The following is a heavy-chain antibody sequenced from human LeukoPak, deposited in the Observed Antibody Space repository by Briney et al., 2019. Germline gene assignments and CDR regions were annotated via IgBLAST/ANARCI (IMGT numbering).Heavy chain of an antibody. CDR1: GFTFSSYS. Sequence: PGGSLRLSCAASGFTFSSYSMNWVRQAPGKGLEWISSISGSSSYIYYANSVEGRFTISRDNAKNSLYLQMNSLRAEDTAVYYCARDDGSRRYFDWLAVADYWGQGILVTVSS. CDR2: ISGSSSYI. J-gene: IGHJ4*02. D-gene: IGHD3-9*01. V-gene: IGHV3-21*01. CDR3: ARDDGSRRYFDWLAVADY.